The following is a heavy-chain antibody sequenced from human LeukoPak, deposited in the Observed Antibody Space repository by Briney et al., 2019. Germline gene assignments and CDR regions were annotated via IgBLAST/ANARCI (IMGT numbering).Heavy chain of an antibody. CDR1: GYTFNNYG. D-gene: IGHD4-17*01. CDR3: ARDLLYGESSYYYYYMDV. CDR2: VSSYNGDT. J-gene: IGHJ6*03. V-gene: IGHV1-18*01. Sequence: ASVKVSCKASGYTFNNYGISWVRQAPGQGLEWMGWVSSYNGDTNYAKKFQGRVTMSTDTSTSTAYMELRSLRSDDTAVYYCARDLLYGESSYYYYYMDVWGKGTTVTISS.